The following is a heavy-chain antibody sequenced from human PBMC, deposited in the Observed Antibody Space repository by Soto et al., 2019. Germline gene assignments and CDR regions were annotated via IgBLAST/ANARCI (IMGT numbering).Heavy chain of an antibody. J-gene: IGHJ5*02. D-gene: IGHD3-16*02. CDR2: IKSKTAGGTT. CDR1: GFTFINAW. Sequence: EVQLVESGGGLVKPGGSLRLSCAASGFTFINAWMSWVRQAPGKGLEWVGRIKSKTAGGTTDYAAPVKGRFTISRDDSKNTLYLQMNSLKTEDTAVYYCTRDGTITFGGVLVPSWFDPWGQGTLVTVSS. V-gene: IGHV3-15*01. CDR3: TRDGTITFGGVLVPSWFDP.